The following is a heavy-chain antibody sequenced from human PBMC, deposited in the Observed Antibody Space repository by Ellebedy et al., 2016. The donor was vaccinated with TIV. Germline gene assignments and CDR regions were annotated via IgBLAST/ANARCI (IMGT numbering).Heavy chain of an antibody. CDR3: ARGGGCGSGDCWAFDY. D-gene: IGHD2-21*02. Sequence: GESLKISCTASGFTFSEDVMHWVRQAPGKGLEWVSRINNDGSSTIYADSVKGRFTISRDNAKNTLYLQMNSLRAEDTAVDYCARGGGCGSGDCWAFDYWGQGTLVTVSS. V-gene: IGHV3-74*01. CDR2: INNDGSST. CDR1: GFTFSEDV. J-gene: IGHJ4*02.